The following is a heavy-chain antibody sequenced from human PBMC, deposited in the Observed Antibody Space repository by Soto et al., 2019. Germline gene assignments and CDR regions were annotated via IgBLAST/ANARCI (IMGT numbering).Heavy chain of an antibody. V-gene: IGHV1-2*04. D-gene: IGHD6-13*01. CDR2: INPNSGGT. CDR1: GYTFTGYY. Sequence: QVQLVQSGAEVKKPGASVKVSCKASGYTFTGYYMHWARQAPGQGLEWMGWINPNSGGTNYAQKFQGWVTMTRDTSISTAYMELSRLRSDDTAVYYCAREADVGRYSSPSFDYWGQGTLVTVSS. CDR3: AREADVGRYSSPSFDY. J-gene: IGHJ4*02.